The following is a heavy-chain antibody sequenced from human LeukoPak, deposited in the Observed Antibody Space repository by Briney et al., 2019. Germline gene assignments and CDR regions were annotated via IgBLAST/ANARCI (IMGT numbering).Heavy chain of an antibody. CDR3: AKELDVVVVAATQVYYYGMDV. V-gene: IGHV3-23*01. CDR1: GFTFSGYA. D-gene: IGHD2-15*01. Sequence: GGSLRLSCAASGFTFSGYAMSWVRQAPGKGLEWVSAISGSGGSTYYADSVKGRFTISRDNSKNTLYLQMNSLRAEDTAVYYCAKELDVVVVAATQVYYYGMDVWGQGTTVTVSS. J-gene: IGHJ6*02. CDR2: ISGSGGST.